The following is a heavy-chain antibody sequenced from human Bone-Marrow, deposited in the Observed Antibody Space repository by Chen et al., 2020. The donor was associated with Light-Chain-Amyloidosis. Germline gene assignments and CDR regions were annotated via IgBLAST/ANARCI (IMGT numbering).Heavy chain of an antibody. CDR1: GFAFSSYA. Sequence: GFAFSSYAVSWVRQAPGKGLEWVSTISGSGGSRYYGDSVKGRLTISRDNSKNALFLQMNSLRAEDTAVYYCAKDISYDDILPGYPADAFDIWGQGTMVTVSS. V-gene: IGHV3-23*01. D-gene: IGHD3-9*01. CDR3: AKDISYDDILPGYPADAFDI. CDR2: ISGSGGSR. J-gene: IGHJ3*02.